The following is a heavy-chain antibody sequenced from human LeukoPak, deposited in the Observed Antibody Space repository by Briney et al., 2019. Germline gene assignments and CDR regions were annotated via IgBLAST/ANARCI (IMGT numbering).Heavy chain of an antibody. CDR2: MYSGGST. Sequence: GGSLRLSCAASGFTGSSNYMSGVRQAPGKGLEWVSVMYSGGSTYYADSVKGRFTISRDNSKNTLYLQMNSLRAEDTAVYYCARVVFGYGSGSYRDYWGQGTLVTVSS. J-gene: IGHJ4*02. CDR1: GFTGSSNY. V-gene: IGHV3-66*01. D-gene: IGHD3-10*01. CDR3: ARVVFGYGSGSYRDY.